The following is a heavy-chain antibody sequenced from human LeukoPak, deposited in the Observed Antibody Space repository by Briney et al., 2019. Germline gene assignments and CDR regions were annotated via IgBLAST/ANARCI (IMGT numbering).Heavy chain of an antibody. J-gene: IGHJ5*02. V-gene: IGHV1-69*04. D-gene: IGHD2-2*01. CDR3: ARDVDCSSTSCLSWFDP. CDR1: GYTLTSYD. CDR2: IIPILSIA. Sequence: SVKVSCKASGYTLTSYDINWVRQAPGQGLGWMGRIIPILSIANYAQKFQGRVTITADKSTSTAYMELYSLRSEDTAVYYCARDVDCSSTSCLSWFDPWGQGTLVTVSS.